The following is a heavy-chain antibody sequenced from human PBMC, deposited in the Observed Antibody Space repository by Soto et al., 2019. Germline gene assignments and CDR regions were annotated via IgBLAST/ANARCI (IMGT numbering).Heavy chain of an antibody. J-gene: IGHJ1*01. CDR2: IKHDGSEK. V-gene: IGHV3-7*04. D-gene: IGHD6-13*01. CDR1: GFSFENYW. CDR3: ARTRTWPASITAAPQH. Sequence: GGSLRLSCAASGFSFENYWMNWVRQAPGKGLEWVANIKHDGSEKYFVDSVKGRFTISRDNAKNSVYLQMNSLRAEDTAVYYCARTRTWPASITAAPQH.